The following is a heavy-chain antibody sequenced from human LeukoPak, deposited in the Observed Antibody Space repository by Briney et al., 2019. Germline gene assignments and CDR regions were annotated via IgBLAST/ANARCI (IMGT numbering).Heavy chain of an antibody. CDR3: AFVSRYYGMDV. CDR1: GGSISSYY. J-gene: IGHJ6*02. V-gene: IGHV4-59*01. CDR2: IYYSGST. Sequence: SETLSLTCTVSGGSISSYYWSWIRQPPGKGLGWIGYIYYSGSTNYNPSLKSRVTISVDTSKNQFSLKLSSVTAADTAVYYCAFVSRYYGMDVWGQGTTVTVSS.